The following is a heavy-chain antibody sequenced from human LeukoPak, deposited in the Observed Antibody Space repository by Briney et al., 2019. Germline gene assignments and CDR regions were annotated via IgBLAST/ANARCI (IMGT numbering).Heavy chain of an antibody. J-gene: IGHJ2*01. Sequence: SETLSLTCAVYGGSFSGYYWSWIRQPPGKGLEWIREINHSGSTNYNPSLKSRVTISVDTSKNQFSLKLSSVTAADPAVYYCARGSTITYWYFDLWGRGTLVTVSS. CDR3: ARGSTITYWYFDL. D-gene: IGHD1-20*01. CDR1: GGSFSGYY. V-gene: IGHV4-34*01. CDR2: INHSGST.